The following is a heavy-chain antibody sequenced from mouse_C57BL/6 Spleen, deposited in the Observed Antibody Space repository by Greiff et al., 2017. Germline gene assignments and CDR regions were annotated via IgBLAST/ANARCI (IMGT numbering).Heavy chain of an antibody. CDR3: ARFPYDYDNAMDY. V-gene: IGHV1-26*01. CDR1: GYTFTDYY. D-gene: IGHD2-4*01. Sequence: EVQLQQSGPELVKPGASVKISCKASGYTFTDYYMNWVKQSHGKSLEWIGDINPNNGGTSYNQKFKGKATLNVDKSSSTAYMELRSLTSEDSAVYYCARFPYDYDNAMDYWGQGTSVTVSS. J-gene: IGHJ4*01. CDR2: INPNNGGT.